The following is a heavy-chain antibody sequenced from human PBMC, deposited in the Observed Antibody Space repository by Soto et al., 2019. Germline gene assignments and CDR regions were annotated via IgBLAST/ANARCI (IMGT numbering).Heavy chain of an antibody. D-gene: IGHD2-21*02. CDR2: ISGSVGST. CDR3: AKDIGVTDYYYYGMDV. V-gene: IGHV3-23*01. J-gene: IGHJ6*02. Sequence: EVQLLESGGGLVQPGGSLRLSCAASGFTFNGNAMTWVRQAPGKGLEWVSSISGSVGSTYYADSVKGRFTISRDNSRSTLYLQMNSLRAEDTALYYCAKDIGVTDYYYYGMDVWGQGTTVTVSS. CDR1: GFTFNGNA.